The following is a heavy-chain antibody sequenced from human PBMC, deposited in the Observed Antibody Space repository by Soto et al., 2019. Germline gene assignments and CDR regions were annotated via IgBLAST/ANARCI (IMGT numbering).Heavy chain of an antibody. CDR3: ARDRWWDGYNGGYYFDY. J-gene: IGHJ4*02. CDR2: IYYSGST. V-gene: IGHV4-59*01. CDR1: GGSISSYY. D-gene: IGHD2-15*01. Sequence: QVQLQESGPGLVKPSETLSLTCTVSGGSISSYYWSWIRQPPGKGLEWIGYIYYSGSTNYNPSLKSRVTISVDTSKNQFSLKLSSVTAADTAVYYCARDRWWDGYNGGYYFDYWGQGTLVTVSS.